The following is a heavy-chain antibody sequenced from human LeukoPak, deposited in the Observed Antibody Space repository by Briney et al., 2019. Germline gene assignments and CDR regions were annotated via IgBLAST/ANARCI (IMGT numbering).Heavy chain of an antibody. CDR2: ISSSSSYI. CDR1: GFTFSSYS. V-gene: IGHV3-21*01. J-gene: IGHJ4*02. D-gene: IGHD6-13*01. Sequence: GGSLRLSCAASGFTFSSYSMNWVRQAPGKGLEWVSSISSSSSYIYYADSVKGRFTISRDNAKNSLYLQMNSLRAEDTAVYYCARSGIAAAGWFDYWGQGTLVTVSS. CDR3: ARSGIAAAGWFDY.